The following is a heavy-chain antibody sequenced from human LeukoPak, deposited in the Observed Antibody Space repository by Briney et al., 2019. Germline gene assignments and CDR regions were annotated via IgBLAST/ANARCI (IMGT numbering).Heavy chain of an antibody. Sequence: ASVTVSCKASGYTFTGYYIHWVGQAPGQGLEWMGWINPSSGATNYAQKFLDRVTMTSDTSISTAYMEVRRLTSDDNAVYLCVRDQYYSDTTTYYGPDYWGQGTLVTVSS. CDR2: INPSSGAT. CDR1: GYTFTGYY. V-gene: IGHV1-2*02. CDR3: VRDQYYSDTTTYYGPDY. D-gene: IGHD3-22*01. J-gene: IGHJ4*02.